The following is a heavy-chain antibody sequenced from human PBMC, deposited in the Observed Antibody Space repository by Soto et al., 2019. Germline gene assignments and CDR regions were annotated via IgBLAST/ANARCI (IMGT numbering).Heavy chain of an antibody. CDR3: ERDGWLGGLAYSHYGMDV. CDR1: GFIFSDYP. V-gene: IGHV3-30-3*01. Sequence: QVQLVESGGGVVQPGRSLRLSCAASGFIFSDYPLHWVRQAPDKGLEWVAVISFDGNYKYYADSVKGRFTISRDNSKNTVSLQMNYLRDEDTAVYYCERDGWLGGLAYSHYGMDVWGQGTTVTVSS. J-gene: IGHJ6*02. D-gene: IGHD6-19*01. CDR2: ISFDGNYK.